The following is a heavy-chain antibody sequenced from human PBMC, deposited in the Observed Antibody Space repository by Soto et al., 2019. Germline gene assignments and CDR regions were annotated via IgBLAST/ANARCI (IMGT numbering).Heavy chain of an antibody. CDR3: AHPRGYGVFDAYDI. D-gene: IGHD4-17*01. J-gene: IGHJ3*02. CDR1: GFTFSTYA. V-gene: IGHV3-23*01. Sequence: GGSLRLSCVASGFTFSTYAMSWVRQAPGKGLEWVSALSPSGGETYYADSVKGRFTISRDNSMNALYLQMNSLRVEDTAVYYCAHPRGYGVFDAYDIWGQGTMVTVSS. CDR2: LSPSGGET.